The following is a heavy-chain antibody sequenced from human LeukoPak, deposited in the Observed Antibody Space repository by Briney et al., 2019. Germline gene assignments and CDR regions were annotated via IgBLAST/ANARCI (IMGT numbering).Heavy chain of an antibody. CDR2: ISSSSSYT. Sequence: PGGSLRLSCAASEFNFGDYYMGWIRQAPGKGLEWVSHISSSSSYTKYADSVKGRFTISRDNAKNSLYLQMNSLRAEDTAVYYCARGGSIAVAGTQDKDYYYYGMDVWGQGTTVTVSS. CDR1: EFNFGDYY. J-gene: IGHJ6*02. V-gene: IGHV3-11*06. CDR3: ARGGSIAVAGTQDKDYYYYGMDV. D-gene: IGHD6-19*01.